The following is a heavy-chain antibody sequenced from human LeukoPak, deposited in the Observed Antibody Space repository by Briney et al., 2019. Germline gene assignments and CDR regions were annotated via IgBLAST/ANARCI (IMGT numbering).Heavy chain of an antibody. Sequence: KPSETLSLTCTVSGGSISSSSYYWGWIRQPPGKGLEWIGSIYYSGSTYYNPSLKSRVTISVDTSKNQFSLKLSSVTAADTAVYYCARRYSRGFDPWGQGTLVTVSS. CDR2: IYYSGST. J-gene: IGHJ5*02. CDR3: ARRYSRGFDP. V-gene: IGHV4-39*07. D-gene: IGHD6-13*01. CDR1: GGSISSSSYY.